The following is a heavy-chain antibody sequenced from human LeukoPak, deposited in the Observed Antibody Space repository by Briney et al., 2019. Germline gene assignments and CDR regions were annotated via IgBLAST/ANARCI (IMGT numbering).Heavy chain of an antibody. CDR3: ARKNDFDI. V-gene: IGHV4-59*01. J-gene: IGHJ3*02. D-gene: IGHD2/OR15-2a*01. CDR1: GGSISSDH. Sequence: KPSETLSLTCTVSGGSISSDHWNWIRQPPGKGLEWIGCIYCSGSTYYNPSLKSRVTISVDMSKSQFSLRLTSVTAADTAVYYCARKNDFDIWGQGTLVTVSS. CDR2: IYCSGST.